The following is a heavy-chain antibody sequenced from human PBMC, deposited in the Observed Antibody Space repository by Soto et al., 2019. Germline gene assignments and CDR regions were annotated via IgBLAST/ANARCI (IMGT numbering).Heavy chain of an antibody. V-gene: IGHV3-23*01. CDR3: AKVSSSWYAGFFDL. J-gene: IGHJ4*02. CDR2: LSDSGGST. D-gene: IGHD6-13*01. CDR1: GFTFSSHA. Sequence: EVQLLESGGGLVQPGGSLRLSCTASGFTFSSHAMTWVRQAPGKGLEWVSGLSDSGGSTYYADSVKGRFTISRDNSMNTLYLQMNTLRAEDTAVYYCAKVSSSWYAGFFDLWGQGTLVNVSS.